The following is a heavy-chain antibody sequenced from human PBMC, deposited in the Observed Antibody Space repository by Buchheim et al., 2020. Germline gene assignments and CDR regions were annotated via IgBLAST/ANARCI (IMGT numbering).Heavy chain of an antibody. J-gene: IGHJ6*02. CDR2: MTHGGNME. CDR1: GFTFSSYW. D-gene: IGHD4-11*01. V-gene: IGHV3-7*01. CDR3: ARERGVTITSSGVWSYSYGLDV. Sequence: EVQLVESGGGLVQPGGSLRLSCAASGFTFSSYWMSWVRQAPGRGLEWVATMTHGGNMEYYVDSVRGRFTVARDNAKKSLDLQMNSLRAEDAAVYFCARERGVTITSSGVWSYSYGLDVWGLGTT.